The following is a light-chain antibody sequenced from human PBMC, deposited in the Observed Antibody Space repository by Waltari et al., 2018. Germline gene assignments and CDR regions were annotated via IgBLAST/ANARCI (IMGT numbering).Light chain of an antibody. CDR3: QQYESSPLT. V-gene: IGKV3-20*01. Sequence: EIVLTQSPGTLSLSPGKRVTLSCRTSQRVSSNYLAWYQQKPGRAPRLLIYGASNRATDVPDRFSGSGSGTEFTLTFSRLEPEDFAVYYCQQYESSPLTFGGGTKVEIE. J-gene: IGKJ4*01. CDR1: QRVSSNY. CDR2: GAS.